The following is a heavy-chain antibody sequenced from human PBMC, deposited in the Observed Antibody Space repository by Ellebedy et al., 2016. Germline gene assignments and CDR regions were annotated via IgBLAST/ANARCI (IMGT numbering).Heavy chain of an antibody. D-gene: IGHD1-26*01. CDR2: ISTSSGDT. V-gene: IGHV3-11*05. Sequence: GESLKISXAASGFTFSDYYMSWIRQAPGMGLEWVSYISTSSGDTKYADSVKGRFTVSRDNAKNSLYLQMNSLRAEDTAVYYCARVRGSYSSDYWGQGTLVTVSS. J-gene: IGHJ4*02. CDR1: GFTFSDYY. CDR3: ARVRGSYSSDY.